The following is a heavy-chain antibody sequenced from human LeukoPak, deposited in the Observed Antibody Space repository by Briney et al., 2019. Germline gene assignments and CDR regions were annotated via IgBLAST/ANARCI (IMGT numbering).Heavy chain of an antibody. D-gene: IGHD1-26*01. J-gene: IGHJ4*02. CDR1: GYTFASYY. V-gene: IGHV1-46*01. CDR3: ATDSTPTYYSGKYYFEY. Sequence: GASVKVSCKASGYTFASYYMHWVRQAPGQGLEWMGRINPSGGSTTYAQKFQGRVTMTRDTSTSTVYMELSSLRSEDTAVYYCATDSTPTYYSGKYYFEYWGQGTLVTVSS. CDR2: INPSGGST.